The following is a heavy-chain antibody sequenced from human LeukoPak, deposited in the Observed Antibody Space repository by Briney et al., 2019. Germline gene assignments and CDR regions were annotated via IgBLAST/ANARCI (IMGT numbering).Heavy chain of an antibody. J-gene: IGHJ4*02. Sequence: PGGSLRLSCAASGFTFSSYSMIWVRQAPGKGLEWVSATSSSDAGTYHAESVRGRFTISRDNSKNTLYLQMNSLRADDAAVYYCARAPVTSCRGAFCYPFDIWGQGTLVTVSS. CDR1: GFTFSSYS. CDR3: ARAPVTSCRGAFCYPFDI. D-gene: IGHD2-15*01. V-gene: IGHV3-23*01. CDR2: TSSSDAGT.